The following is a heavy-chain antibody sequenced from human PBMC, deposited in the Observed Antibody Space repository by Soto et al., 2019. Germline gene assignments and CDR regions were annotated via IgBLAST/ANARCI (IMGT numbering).Heavy chain of an antibody. D-gene: IGHD6-6*01. Sequence: GGSMRLSCAASGFPFSTYWMTWVRTAPGKGLEWVANIKQDGSEKYYVDSVKGRFTISRDNAKNSLYLQMNSLRAEDTAVYYCARPLIAARPVDYWGQGTLVTVSS. CDR3: ARPLIAARPVDY. J-gene: IGHJ4*02. CDR2: IKQDGSEK. V-gene: IGHV3-7*01. CDR1: GFPFSTYW.